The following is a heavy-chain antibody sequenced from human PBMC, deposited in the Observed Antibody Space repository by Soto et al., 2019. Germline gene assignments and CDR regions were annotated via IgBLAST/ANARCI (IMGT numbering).Heavy chain of an antibody. D-gene: IGHD6-19*01. CDR2: IWYDGSNK. Sequence: PGGSLRLSCAASGFTFSSYGMHWVRQAPGKGLEWVAVIWYDGSNKYYADSVKGRFTISRDNSKNTLYLQMNSLRAEDTAVYYCARDRLNEIAVAASFDYWGQGTLVTVSS. CDR1: GFTFSSYG. CDR3: ARDRLNEIAVAASFDY. V-gene: IGHV3-33*01. J-gene: IGHJ4*02.